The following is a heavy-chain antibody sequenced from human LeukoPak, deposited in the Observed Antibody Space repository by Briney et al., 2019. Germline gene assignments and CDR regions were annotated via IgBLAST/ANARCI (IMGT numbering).Heavy chain of an antibody. J-gene: IGHJ6*03. CDR3: AKEWGDDTNYYYYYMDV. CDR2: ISYDGSNK. Sequence: GGSLRLSCAASGFTLSSYGMHWVRQAPGKGLEWVAVISYDGSNKYYADSVKGRFTISRDNSKNTLYLQMNSLRAEDTAVYYCAKEWGDDTNYYYYYMDVWGKGTTVTVSS. D-gene: IGHD3-10*01. V-gene: IGHV3-30*18. CDR1: GFTLSSYG.